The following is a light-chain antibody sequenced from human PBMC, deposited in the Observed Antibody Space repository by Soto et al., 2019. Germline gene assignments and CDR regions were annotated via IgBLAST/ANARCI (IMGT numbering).Light chain of an antibody. J-gene: IGLJ2*01. V-gene: IGLV1-51*01. CDR2: GND. CDR3: ATWDRSLSAGV. CDR1: SSNIENNF. Sequence: QSVLTQPPSVSAAAGQTVTISCSGSSSNIENNFVSWYQQLPGTAPKLLIHGNDKRPSGIPDRFSGSKSGTSATLDIAGLQTGDEADYYCATWDRSLSAGVFGGGTQLTVL.